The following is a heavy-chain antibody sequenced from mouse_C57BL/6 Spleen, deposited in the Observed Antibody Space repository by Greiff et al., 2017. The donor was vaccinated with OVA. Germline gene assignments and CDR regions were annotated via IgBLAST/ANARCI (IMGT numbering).Heavy chain of an antibody. CDR3: AREATGSWFAY. CDR1: GYSFTGYY. Sequence: VQLQQSGPELVKPGASVTISCKASGYSFTGYYMNWVKQSPGKSLEWIGEINPSTGGTTYNQKFKAKATLTVDKSSSTAYMQLKSLTSEDSAVYYCAREATGSWFAYWGQGTLVTVSA. D-gene: IGHD3-2*02. V-gene: IGHV1-42*01. J-gene: IGHJ3*01. CDR2: INPSTGGT.